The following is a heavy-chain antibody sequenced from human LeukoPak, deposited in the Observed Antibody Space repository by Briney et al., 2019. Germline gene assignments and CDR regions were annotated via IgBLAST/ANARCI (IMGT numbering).Heavy chain of an antibody. V-gene: IGHV3-48*01. Sequence: GGSLRLSCAASGFTFSSYSMKWARQAPGKGLEWVSYISSSSSTIYYADSVKGRFTISRDNAKNSLYLQMNSLRAEDTAVYYCARGRQYNSGRPYYWGQGTLVTVSS. D-gene: IGHD6-19*01. CDR1: GFTFSSYS. CDR2: ISSSSSTI. CDR3: ARGRQYNSGRPYY. J-gene: IGHJ4*02.